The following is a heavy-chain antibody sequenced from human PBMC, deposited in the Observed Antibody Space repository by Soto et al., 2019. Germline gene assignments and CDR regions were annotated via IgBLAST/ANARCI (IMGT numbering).Heavy chain of an antibody. J-gene: IGHJ6*02. D-gene: IGHD3-22*01. Sequence: AASVKVSCKASGGTFSSYAISWVRQAPGQGLEWMGGIIPIFGTANYAQKFQGRVTITADKSTSTAYMELSSLRSEDTAVYYCARDYDSSGPYYYYYGMDVWGQGTTVTVSS. V-gene: IGHV1-69*06. CDR3: ARDYDSSGPYYYYYGMDV. CDR1: GGTFSSYA. CDR2: IIPIFGTA.